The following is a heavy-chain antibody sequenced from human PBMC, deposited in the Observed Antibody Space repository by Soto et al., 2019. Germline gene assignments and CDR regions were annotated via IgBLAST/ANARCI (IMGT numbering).Heavy chain of an antibody. D-gene: IGHD3-3*01. Sequence: GGSLRLSCAASGFTFSSYAMSWVRQAPGKGLEWVSAISGSGGSTYYADSVKGRFTISRDNSKNTLYLQMNSLRAEDTAVYYCAKDLKVAGPSNDFWNRQWGSHYYYGMDVWGQGTTVTVSS. CDR3: AKDLKVAGPSNDFWNRQWGSHYYYGMDV. V-gene: IGHV3-23*01. CDR1: GFTFSSYA. J-gene: IGHJ6*02. CDR2: ISGSGGST.